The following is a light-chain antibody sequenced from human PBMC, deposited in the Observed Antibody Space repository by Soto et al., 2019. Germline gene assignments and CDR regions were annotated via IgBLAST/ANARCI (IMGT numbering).Light chain of an antibody. CDR2: AAC. V-gene: IGKV3-15*01. J-gene: IGKJ5*01. Sequence: EVLMTQSAATLSVSPGDRATLSCSASQSINSDLAWYQQPARQAPPLLIYAACTRGTAAPDRFSGRGSGTDFTLTITSLPSDDFAVYFCQQHTDWPITFGQGTRLEIK. CDR3: QQHTDWPIT. CDR1: QSINSD.